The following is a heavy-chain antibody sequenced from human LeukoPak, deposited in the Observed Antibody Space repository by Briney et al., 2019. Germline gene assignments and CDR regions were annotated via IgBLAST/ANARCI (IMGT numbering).Heavy chain of an antibody. V-gene: IGHV1-2*02. CDR3: ARAATMVRGVIITRYYFDY. J-gene: IGHJ4*02. CDR2: INPNSGGT. CDR1: GYTFTGYY. D-gene: IGHD3-10*01. Sequence: ASVKVSCKASGYTFTGYYMHWVRQAPGQGLEWMGWINPNSGGTNYAQKFQGRVTMTRDTSISTAYMELSRLRSDDTAVYYCARAATMVRGVIITRYYFDYWGQGTLVTVSS.